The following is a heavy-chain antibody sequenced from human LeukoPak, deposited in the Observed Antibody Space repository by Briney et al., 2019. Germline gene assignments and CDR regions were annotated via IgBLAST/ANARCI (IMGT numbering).Heavy chain of an antibody. D-gene: IGHD5-12*01. Sequence: SVKVSCKAYGGTFSSYAISWVRQAPGQGLEWIGGIIPIFGTANYAQKFQGRVTITADESTSTAYMELRSLRSEDTAVYYCARGPYSGYDLFDYWGQGTLVTVSS. CDR3: ARGPYSGYDLFDY. J-gene: IGHJ4*02. CDR1: GGTFSSYA. CDR2: IIPIFGTA. V-gene: IGHV1-69*13.